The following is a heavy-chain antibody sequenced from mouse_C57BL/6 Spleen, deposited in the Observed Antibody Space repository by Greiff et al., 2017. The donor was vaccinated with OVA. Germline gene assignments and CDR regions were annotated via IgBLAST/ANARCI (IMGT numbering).Heavy chain of an antibody. CDR2: INPSTGGT. V-gene: IGHV1-43*01. CDR1: GYSFTGYY. Sequence: VQLQQSGPELVKPGASVKISCKASGYSFTGYYMHWVKQSSEKSLEWIGEINPSTGGTSYNQKFKGKATLTVDKSSSTAYMQLKSLTSEDSAVYYCARGGTYNWFAYWGKGTLVTVSA. D-gene: IGHD5-1*01. J-gene: IGHJ3*01. CDR3: ARGGTYNWFAY.